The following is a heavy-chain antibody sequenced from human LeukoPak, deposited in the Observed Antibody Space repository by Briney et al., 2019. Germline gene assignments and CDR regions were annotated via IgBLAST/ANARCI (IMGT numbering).Heavy chain of an antibody. D-gene: IGHD3-3*01. CDR2: INHSGST. CDR3: ARRITTFGVAKSPFDY. J-gene: IGHJ4*02. V-gene: IGHV4-34*01. Sequence: SETLSLTCAVYGGSFSGYYWSWIRQPPGKGLEWIGEINHSGSTNYNPSLKSRVTISVDTSKNQFSLKLSSVTAADTAVYYCARRITTFGVAKSPFDYWGQGTLVTVSS. CDR1: GGSFSGYY.